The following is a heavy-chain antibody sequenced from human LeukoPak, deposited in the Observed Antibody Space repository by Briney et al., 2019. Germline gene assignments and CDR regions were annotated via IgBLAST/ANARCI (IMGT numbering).Heavy chain of an antibody. Sequence: SVKVSCKASGGTFSSYAISWVRQAPGQGLEWMGGIIPIFGTANYAQKFQGRVTITADESTSTAYMELSSLRSEDTAVYYCTRVSRSGSYSDFWGQGTLVTVSS. D-gene: IGHD3-10*01. CDR2: IIPIFGTA. CDR1: GGTFSSYA. V-gene: IGHV1-69*13. CDR3: TRVSRSGSYSDF. J-gene: IGHJ4*02.